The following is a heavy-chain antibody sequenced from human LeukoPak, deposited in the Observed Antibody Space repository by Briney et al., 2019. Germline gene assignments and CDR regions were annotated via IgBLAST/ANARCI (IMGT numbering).Heavy chain of an antibody. CDR3: ARGSYDSSGYYPFNWFDP. D-gene: IGHD3-22*01. CDR1: GGSISSYY. Sequence: PSETLSLTCTVSGGSISSYYWSWIRQPAGKGLEWIGRIYTSGSTNYNPSLKSRVTMSVDTSKNQFSLKLSSVTAADTAVYYCARGSYDSSGYYPFNWFDPWGQGTLVTVSS. CDR2: IYTSGST. V-gene: IGHV4-4*07. J-gene: IGHJ5*02.